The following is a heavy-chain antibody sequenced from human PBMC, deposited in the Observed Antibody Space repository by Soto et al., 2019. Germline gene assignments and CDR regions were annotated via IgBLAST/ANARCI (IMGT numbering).Heavy chain of an antibody. CDR3: AKGLSGVLPTICDY. Sequence: GGSLRLSCAASGFTFDDHSMHWVRQGPGKGLEWVSGISWNGGNTGYADSVKGRFTISRDNAKNSLYLQMNSLRPEDTAFYYCAKGLSGVLPTICDYWGQGTLVTVSS. J-gene: IGHJ4*02. V-gene: IGHV3-9*01. CDR2: ISWNGGNT. CDR1: GFTFDDHS. D-gene: IGHD3-10*01.